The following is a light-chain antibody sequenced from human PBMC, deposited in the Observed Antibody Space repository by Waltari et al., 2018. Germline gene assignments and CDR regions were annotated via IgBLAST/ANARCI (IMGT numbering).Light chain of an antibody. J-gene: IGKJ1*01. CDR2: WAS. V-gene: IGKV4-1*01. CDR3: QQYYSTPWT. Sequence: DIVMTQSPDSLAVSLGERATINCNSSQSVLYSSNHKNYLALYQQKPGQPPKLLIYWASTRESGVPDRFSGNGSGTDFTLTISSLQAEDVAVYYCQQYYSTPWTFGQGTKVEIK. CDR1: QSVLYSSNHKNY.